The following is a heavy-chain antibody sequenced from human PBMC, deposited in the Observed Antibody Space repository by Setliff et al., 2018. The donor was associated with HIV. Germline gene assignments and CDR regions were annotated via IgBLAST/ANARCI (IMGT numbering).Heavy chain of an antibody. V-gene: IGHV4-59*08. CDR2: IYHSGST. D-gene: IGHD6-19*01. CDR3: ARHYPRSDDAFDI. Sequence: PSETLSLTCTVSGGSICSYYWSWIRQPPGKGLAWIGYIYHSGSTNYNPSLESRRTISVDTSKNQFSLKLSPLTAADTAVYYFARHYPRSDDAFDIWGQRTMVTVSS. J-gene: IGHJ3*02. CDR1: GGSICSYY.